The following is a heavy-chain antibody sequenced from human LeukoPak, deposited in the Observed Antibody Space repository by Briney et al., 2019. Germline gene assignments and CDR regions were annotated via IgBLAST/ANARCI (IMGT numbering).Heavy chain of an antibody. CDR2: ISYDGSNK. CDR1: GFIFSSYS. CDR3: ARARAVVPADYFDY. D-gene: IGHD2-2*01. V-gene: IGHV3-30*03. J-gene: IGHJ4*02. Sequence: GGSLRLSCAASGFIFSSYSMNWVRQAPGKGLEWVAVISYDGSNKYYADSVKGRFTISRDNSKNTLYLQMNSLRAEDTAVYYCARARAVVPADYFDYWGQGTLVTVSS.